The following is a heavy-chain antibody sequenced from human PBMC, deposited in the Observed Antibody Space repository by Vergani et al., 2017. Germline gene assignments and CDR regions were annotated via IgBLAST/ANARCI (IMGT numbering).Heavy chain of an antibody. CDR2: IYYSGST. CDR1: GGSISSSSYY. V-gene: IGHV4-39*07. J-gene: IGHJ4*02. Sequence: QLQLQESGPGLVKPSETLSLTCSVSGGSISSSSYYWGWIRQPPGKGLEWIGSIYYSGSTYYNPSLKSRVTISVDTSKNQFSLKLSSVTAADTAVYYCAGGILATILGVGFYFDYWGQGTLVTVSS. CDR3: AGGILATILGVGFYFDY. D-gene: IGHD5-12*01.